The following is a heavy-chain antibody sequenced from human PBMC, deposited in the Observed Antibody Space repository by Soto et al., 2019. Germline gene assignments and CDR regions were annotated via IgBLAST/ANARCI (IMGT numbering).Heavy chain of an antibody. CDR1: GYTFTNYW. J-gene: IGHJ6*02. V-gene: IGHV5-51*01. CDR3: AASIFYYGMDV. CDR2: IYPGDSDT. Sequence: GEPLKIYCKGSGYTFTNYWIGWVRQMRGKGPEWMGIIYPGDSDTKYNPSFQGQVTISADKSITTTYLQWSSLKASDTAIYYCAASIFYYGMDVWGQGTTVTVSS.